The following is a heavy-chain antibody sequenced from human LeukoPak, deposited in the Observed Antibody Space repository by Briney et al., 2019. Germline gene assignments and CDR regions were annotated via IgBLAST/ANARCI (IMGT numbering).Heavy chain of an antibody. CDR2: IYYTGST. CDR1: GGSITDYY. D-gene: IGHD5-18*01. J-gene: IGHJ4*02. CDR3: AREIAGYSYGFVPREVSYYFDY. V-gene: IGHV4-59*01. Sequence: SETLSLTCTVSGGSITDYYWGWIRQPPGKGVEWMGYIYYTGSTSDNPSLKSRVTMSVDTSKNQFSLRLSSVTTADTAVYYCAREIAGYSYGFVPREVSYYFDYWGQGTLVTVSS.